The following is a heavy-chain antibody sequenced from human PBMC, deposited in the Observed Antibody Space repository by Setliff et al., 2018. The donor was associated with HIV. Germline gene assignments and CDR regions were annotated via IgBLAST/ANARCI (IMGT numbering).Heavy chain of an antibody. J-gene: IGHJ3*01. D-gene: IGHD1-1*01. Sequence: GESLKISCAAYGFAFSTFDMNWVRQAQGKGPEWVAAVGVGGNDTFYTDSVRGRFAVSRDDSNNRLYLEMTALRDDDTAIYYCARPTPGLYPRSFDVWGQGTMVTVSS. CDR3: ARPTPGLYPRSFDV. CDR1: GFAFSTFD. CDR2: VGVGGNDT. V-gene: IGHV3-23*01.